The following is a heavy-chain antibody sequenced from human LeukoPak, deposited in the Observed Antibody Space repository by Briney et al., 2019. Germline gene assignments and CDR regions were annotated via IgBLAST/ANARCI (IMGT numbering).Heavy chain of an antibody. CDR2: IYYSGST. CDR1: GGSISSSSYY. Sequence: PSETLSLTCTVSGGSISSSSYYWGWIRQPPGKGLEWIGSIYYSGSTYYNPSLKSRVTISVDTSKNQFSLKLSSVTAADTAVYYCARPVVAITKSFAFDIWGQGTMVTVSS. V-gene: IGHV4-39*01. J-gene: IGHJ3*02. CDR3: ARPVVAITKSFAFDI. D-gene: IGHD3-22*01.